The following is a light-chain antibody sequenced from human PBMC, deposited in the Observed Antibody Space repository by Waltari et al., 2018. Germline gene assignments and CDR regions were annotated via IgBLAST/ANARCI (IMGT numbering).Light chain of an antibody. CDR3: QKYGTRPAT. CDR2: DAS. J-gene: IGKJ1*01. CDR1: QSVSRT. V-gene: IGKV3-20*01. Sequence: EIVLTQSPGTLSLYPGGRATLSCRASQSVSRTLAWYQQKPGQAPRLLIYDASIRATGIPDRFSGSGSGTDFSLTISRLEPEDFAVYYCQKYGTRPATFGQGTKVEIK.